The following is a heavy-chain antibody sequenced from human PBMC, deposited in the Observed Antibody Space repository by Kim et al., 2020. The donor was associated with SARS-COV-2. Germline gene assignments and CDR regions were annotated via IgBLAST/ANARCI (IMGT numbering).Heavy chain of an antibody. D-gene: IGHD3-3*01. CDR2: ISYDGSNK. Sequence: GGSLRLSCAASGFTFSSYGMHWVRQAPGKGLEWVAVISYDGSNKYYADSVKGRFTISRDNSKNTLYLQMNSLRAEDTAVYYCAKTRSGYTLTNPRDYFDYWGQGTLVTVSS. CDR1: GFTFSSYG. CDR3: AKTRSGYTLTNPRDYFDY. J-gene: IGHJ4*02. V-gene: IGHV3-30*18.